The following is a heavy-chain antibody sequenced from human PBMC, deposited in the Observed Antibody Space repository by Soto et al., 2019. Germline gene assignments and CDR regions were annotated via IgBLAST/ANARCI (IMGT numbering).Heavy chain of an antibody. V-gene: IGHV4-38-2*01. CDR1: GYSISSGYY. CDR2: IYHGGST. D-gene: IGHD6-6*01. CDR3: ARGRPRIAARMWFDP. J-gene: IGHJ5*02. Sequence: SETLSLTCAVSGYSISSGYYWGWLRQPPGKGLEWIGSIYHGGSTNYNPSLKSRVTISVDTSKNQFSLKLSSVTAADMAVYYCARGRPRIAARMWFDPWGQGTLVTVSS.